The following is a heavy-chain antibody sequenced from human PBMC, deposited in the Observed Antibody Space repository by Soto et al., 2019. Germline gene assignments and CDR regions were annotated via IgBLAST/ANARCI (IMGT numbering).Heavy chain of an antibody. J-gene: IGHJ4*02. Sequence: QVQLVQSGAEVMKPGASVKVSCKASGYSFNSYVINWVRQAPGQGLECMGWISAYNDNTNYAQKFQGRVTMTTDTSXSXXFMELRSLRSDDTAVYYCARARHFYGSGTYHPFDYWGQGTLVTVSS. CDR1: GYSFNSYV. CDR2: ISAYNDNT. D-gene: IGHD3-10*01. CDR3: ARARHFYGSGTYHPFDY. V-gene: IGHV1-18*01.